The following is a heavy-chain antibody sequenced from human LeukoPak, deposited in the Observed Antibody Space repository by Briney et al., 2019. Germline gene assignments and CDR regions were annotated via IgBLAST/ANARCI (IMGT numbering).Heavy chain of an antibody. CDR3: ARLTRLSTSPDRYYLDY. Sequence: PSETLSLTCTVSGDSISSYYWSWIRQPPGKGLEWIGYIYTSGGTNYIPSLKGRVTISIDTSKNQFSLKLSFVTAADSAVYYCARLTRLSTSPDRYYLDYWGQGTLVTVSS. J-gene: IGHJ4*02. D-gene: IGHD6-6*01. CDR2: IYTSGGT. V-gene: IGHV4-4*09. CDR1: GDSISSYY.